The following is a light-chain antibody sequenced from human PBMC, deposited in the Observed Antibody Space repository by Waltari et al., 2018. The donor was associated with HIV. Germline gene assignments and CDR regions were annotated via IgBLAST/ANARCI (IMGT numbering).Light chain of an antibody. CDR2: EDN. V-gene: IGLV3-1*01. CDR1: RLGDKY. CDR3: QAWDSSTVV. Sequence: SYELTQPPSVSVSPGQTAIITCSGHRLGDKYAFWYQQKSGQSPLLIIYEDNKRPSGVPERFSASNSENTATLTITGTQSIDEADYYCQAWDSSTVVFGGGTKLTVL. J-gene: IGLJ2*01.